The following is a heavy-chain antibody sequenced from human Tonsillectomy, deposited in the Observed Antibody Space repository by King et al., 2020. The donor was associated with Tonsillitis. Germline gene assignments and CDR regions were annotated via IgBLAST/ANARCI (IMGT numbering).Heavy chain of an antibody. CDR3: ARVGHSSSDYYYGMDV. CDR1: GYTFTSYG. V-gene: IGHV1-18*01. CDR2: ISAYIGNT. D-gene: IGHD6-6*01. Sequence: QLVQSGAEVKKPGASVKVSCKASGYTFTSYGISWVRQAPGQGLEWMGWISAYIGNTDYAENLQGRVSMTTDISTSTAYMELRSLRSDDTAVYYCARVGHSSSDYYYGMDVWGQGTTVTVSS. J-gene: IGHJ6*02.